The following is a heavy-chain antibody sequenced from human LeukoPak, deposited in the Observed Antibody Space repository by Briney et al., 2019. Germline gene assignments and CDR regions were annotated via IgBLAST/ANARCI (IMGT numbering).Heavy chain of an antibody. J-gene: IGHJ4*02. CDR3: ARDQGGYYSSSWVFDY. CDR2: INPNSGGT. V-gene: IGHV1-2*02. Sequence: PGGSLRLSCAASGYTFTGYYMHWVRQAPGQGLEWMGWINPNSGGTNFAQNFQGRVTMTRDTSISTAYMELSRLRSDDTAVYYCARDQGGYYSSSWVFDYWGQGTLVTVSS. D-gene: IGHD6-13*01. CDR1: GYTFTGYY.